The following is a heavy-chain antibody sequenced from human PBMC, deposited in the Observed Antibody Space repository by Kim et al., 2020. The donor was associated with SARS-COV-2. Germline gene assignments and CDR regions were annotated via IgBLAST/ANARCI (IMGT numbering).Heavy chain of an antibody. Sequence: NPSLKSRVNISVDTSKNQFSLKLSSVTAADTDVYYCARGRRWLQPYYVDYWGQGTLVTVSS. D-gene: IGHD5-12*01. CDR3: ARGRRWLQPYYVDY. V-gene: IGHV4-34*01. J-gene: IGHJ4*02.